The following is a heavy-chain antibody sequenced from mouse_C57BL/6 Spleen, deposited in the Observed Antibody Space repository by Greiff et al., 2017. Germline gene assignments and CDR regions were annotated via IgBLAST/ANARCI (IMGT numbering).Heavy chain of an antibody. CDR2: IWSGGST. D-gene: IGHD2-5*01. CDR1: GFSLTSYG. Sequence: QVQLQQSGPGLVQPSQSLSIPCTVSGFSLTSYGVHWVRQSPGKGLEWLGVIWSGGSTDYNAAFISKLSISKDNSKIQVFFKRNSLQADDTAIYYCARSHYSNYGDYWGQGTTLTVSA. V-gene: IGHV2-2*01. J-gene: IGHJ2*01. CDR3: ARSHYSNYGDY.